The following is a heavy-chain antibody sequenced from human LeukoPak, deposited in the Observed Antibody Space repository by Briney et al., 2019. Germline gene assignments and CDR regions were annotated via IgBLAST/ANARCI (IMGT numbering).Heavy chain of an antibody. V-gene: IGHV1-18*01. D-gene: IGHD3-22*01. CDR2: ISAYNGNT. J-gene: IGHJ4*02. CDR3: ARLYYYDSSGYYLIDY. Sequence: GASVKVSCKASGYTFTSYGISWVRQAPGQGLEWMGWISAYNGNTNYAQKLQGRVTMTTDTSTSTAYMELRSLRSDDTAVYYCARLYYYDSSGYYLIDYWGQGTQVTVSS. CDR1: GYTFTSYG.